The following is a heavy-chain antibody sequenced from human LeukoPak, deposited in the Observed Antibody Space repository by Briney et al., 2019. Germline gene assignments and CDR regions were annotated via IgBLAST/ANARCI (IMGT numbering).Heavy chain of an antibody. CDR2: IYSGGST. J-gene: IGHJ4*02. CDR1: GFTVSNNY. Sequence: GGSLRLSCAASGFTVSNNYMSWVRQAPGKGLEWVPVIYSGGSTYYADSVKGRFTISRDNSKNTVDLQMNSLRAEDTAVYFCARGLYGSGTGDYWGLGTLVTVSS. CDR3: ARGLYGSGTGDY. V-gene: IGHV3-66*01. D-gene: IGHD3-10*01.